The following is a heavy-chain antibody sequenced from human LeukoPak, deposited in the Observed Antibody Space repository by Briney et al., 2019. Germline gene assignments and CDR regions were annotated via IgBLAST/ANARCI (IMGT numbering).Heavy chain of an antibody. CDR2: LYPGDSET. V-gene: IGHV5-51*01. Sequence: GESLKISCKGSAYSFVNYWIGWVRQMPGKGLEWMGILYPGDSETRYSPSFQGQVTISVDKSISTAFLQWSSLKASDTAIYYCARATGDDGYFDYWGQGTLVTVSS. CDR1: AYSFVNYW. J-gene: IGHJ4*02. CDR3: ARATGDDGYFDY.